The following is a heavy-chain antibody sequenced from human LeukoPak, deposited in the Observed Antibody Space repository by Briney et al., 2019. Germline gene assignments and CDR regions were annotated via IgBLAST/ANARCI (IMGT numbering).Heavy chain of an antibody. CDR2: IYHSGST. J-gene: IGHJ4*02. D-gene: IGHD2-15*01. Sequence: SETLSLTCTVSGGSISSGGYYWSWIRQPPGKGLEWIGYIYHSGSTYYNPSLKSRVTISVDRSKNQFSLKLSSVTAADTAVYYCARDKGDIVDYWGQGTLVTVSS. CDR1: GGSISSGGYY. V-gene: IGHV4-30-2*01. CDR3: ARDKGDIVDY.